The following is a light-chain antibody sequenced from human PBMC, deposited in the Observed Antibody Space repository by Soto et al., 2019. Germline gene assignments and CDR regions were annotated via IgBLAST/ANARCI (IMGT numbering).Light chain of an antibody. J-gene: IGKJ3*01. CDR2: AAS. CDR3: QQRET. CDR1: QSVSSY. Sequence: EIVLTQSPATLSLSPGERATLSCRASQSVSSYLAWYQQKPGQAPRLLIYAASNRATGIPARFSGSGSRTDFTLTISSLEPEDFATYYCQQRETFGPGTKVDIK. V-gene: IGKV3-11*01.